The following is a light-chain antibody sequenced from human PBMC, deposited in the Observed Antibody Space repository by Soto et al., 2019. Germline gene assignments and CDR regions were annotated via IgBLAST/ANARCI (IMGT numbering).Light chain of an antibody. CDR1: NIGSKS. J-gene: IGLJ1*01. Sequence: SSELAQPPSMSVAPGKTARITCGGNNIGSKSVHWYQQKPGQAPVLVIYYDSDRPSGIPERFSGSNSGNTATLTISRVEAGDEADYYCQVWDSSSDQYVFGTGTKLTVL. V-gene: IGLV3-21*04. CDR3: QVWDSSSDQYV. CDR2: YDS.